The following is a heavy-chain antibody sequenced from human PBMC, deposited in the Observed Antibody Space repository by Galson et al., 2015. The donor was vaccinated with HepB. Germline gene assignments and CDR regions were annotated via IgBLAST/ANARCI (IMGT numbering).Heavy chain of an antibody. J-gene: IGHJ6*02. V-gene: IGHV5-10-1*01. D-gene: IGHD3-10*01. CDR2: IDPSDSYT. CDR1: GYSFTSYW. Sequence: QSGAEVKKPGESLRISCKGSGYSFTSYWISWVRQMPGKGLEWMGRIDPSDSYTNYSPSSQGHVTISADKSISTAYLQWSILKASDTAMYYCARLPIKTYCYGSGSYYNYYYYGMDVWGQGTTVTVSS. CDR3: ARLPIKTYCYGSGSYYNYYYYGMDV.